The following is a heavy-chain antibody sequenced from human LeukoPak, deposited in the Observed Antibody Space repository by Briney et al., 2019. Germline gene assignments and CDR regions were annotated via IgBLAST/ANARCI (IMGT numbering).Heavy chain of an antibody. Sequence: SETLSLTCAVSGGSFIGYHWNWIRQPPGKGLEWIGEINHRGSTNYNPSLKSRVTLSVDTSKNQFSLRLRSVTVADTAVYYCARVVGYSSGRYALQTDWFDPWGQGTLVTVSS. J-gene: IGHJ5*02. D-gene: IGHD6-19*01. V-gene: IGHV4-34*01. CDR3: ARVVGYSSGRYALQTDWFDP. CDR1: GGSFIGYH. CDR2: INHRGST.